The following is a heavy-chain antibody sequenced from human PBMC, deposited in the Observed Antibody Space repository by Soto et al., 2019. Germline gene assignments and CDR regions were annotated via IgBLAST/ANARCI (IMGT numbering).Heavy chain of an antibody. V-gene: IGHV3-15*07. CDR2: IKSKTDGGTT. Sequence: EVQLVESGGGLVQPGGSLRLSCAASGITFSNAWMNWVRQAPGKGLEWVGRIKSKTDGGTTDYAAPVKGRFTISRDDSKNTLYLQMNSLKTEDTAVYYCTTGAYDYVWGSYRFDYWGQGTLVTVSS. CDR1: GITFSNAW. CDR3: TTGAYDYVWGSYRFDY. D-gene: IGHD3-16*02. J-gene: IGHJ4*02.